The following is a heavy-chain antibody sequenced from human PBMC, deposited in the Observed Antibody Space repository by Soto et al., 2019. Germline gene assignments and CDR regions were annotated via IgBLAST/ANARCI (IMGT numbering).Heavy chain of an antibody. D-gene: IGHD3-3*01. CDR1: GYTFTSYG. Sequence: ASVKVSCKASGYTFTSYGISWVRQAPGQGLEWMGWISAYNGNTNYAQKLQGRVTMTTDTSTSTAYMELRSLRSDDTAVYYCARISHYDFWSGYYYYFDYWGQGTLVTVSS. CDR2: ISAYNGNT. CDR3: ARISHYDFWSGYYYYFDY. J-gene: IGHJ4*02. V-gene: IGHV1-18*01.